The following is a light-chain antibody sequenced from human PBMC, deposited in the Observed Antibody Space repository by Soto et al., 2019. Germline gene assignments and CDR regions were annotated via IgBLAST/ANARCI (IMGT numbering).Light chain of an antibody. Sequence: IEVTQSPSSLAASVGDRVTITCRASQTISTYVNWYRQKSGAAPELLIYDASTLQSGVPSRFRGGGSGTDFTLTISSLQLDDFATYYCQQSYNTPLTFGPGTKVDIK. CDR1: QTISTY. J-gene: IGKJ3*01. V-gene: IGKV1-39*01. CDR3: QQSYNTPLT. CDR2: DAS.